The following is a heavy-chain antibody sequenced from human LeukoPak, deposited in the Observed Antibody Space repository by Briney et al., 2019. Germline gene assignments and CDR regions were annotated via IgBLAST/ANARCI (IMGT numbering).Heavy chain of an antibody. CDR1: GYTFTSYG. J-gene: IGHJ6*03. CDR3: ARLLRSYYYYYYMDV. D-gene: IGHD2-15*01. V-gene: IGHV1-18*01. Sequence: ASVKVSCKASGYTFTSYGISWVRQAPGQGLEWMGWIRAYNGNTNYAQKLQGRVTMTTDTSTSTAYMELRSLRSDDTAVYYCARLLRSYYYYYYMDVWGKGTTVTVSS. CDR2: IRAYNGNT.